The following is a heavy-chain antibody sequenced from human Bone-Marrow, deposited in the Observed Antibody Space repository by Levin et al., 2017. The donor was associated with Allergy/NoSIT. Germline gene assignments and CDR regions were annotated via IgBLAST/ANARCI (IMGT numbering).Heavy chain of an antibody. CDR2: ISFDGNSE. D-gene: IGHD3-22*01. CDR1: GFIFSTYA. V-gene: IGHV3-30*04. CDR3: ARPFVTVAINDGSDV. Sequence: PGGSLRLSCAASGFIFSTYAMHWVRQAPGKGLEWVAAISFDGNSEYYVDSVKGRFTISRDNSKNTLYLEMNSLRAEDTAVYYCARPFVTVAINDGSDVWGQGTTVTVSS. J-gene: IGHJ6*02.